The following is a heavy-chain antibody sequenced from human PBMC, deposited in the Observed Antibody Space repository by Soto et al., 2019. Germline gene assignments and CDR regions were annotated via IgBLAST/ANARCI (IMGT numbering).Heavy chain of an antibody. J-gene: IGHJ4*02. CDR2: IIPILGIA. D-gene: IGHD6-19*01. Sequence: QVQLVQSGAEVKKPGSSVKVSCKASGGTFSSYTISWVRQAPGRGLEWMGRIIPILGIANYAQKFQGRVTITADKSTSTAYMELSSLRSEDTAVYYCASSVQYSSGCGYWGQGTLVTVSS. V-gene: IGHV1-69*02. CDR3: ASSVQYSSGCGY. CDR1: GGTFSSYT.